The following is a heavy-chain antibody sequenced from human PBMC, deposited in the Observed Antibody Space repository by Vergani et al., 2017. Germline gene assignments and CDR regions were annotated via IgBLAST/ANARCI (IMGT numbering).Heavy chain of an antibody. Sequence: DVDLVESGGGFVQPGGSRRLSCAASGFSFLTFSMFCVRQPPGKGLAWGSKISPDGRTTEYADSVKGRFTISRDNAKNSLYLQMNSLRAEDTAVYYCARDPEIIVVPAAMFDPWGQGTLVTVSS. V-gene: IGHV3-74*03. CDR1: GFSFLTFS. CDR2: ISPDGRTT. D-gene: IGHD2-2*01. J-gene: IGHJ5*02. CDR3: ARDPEIIVVPAAMFDP.